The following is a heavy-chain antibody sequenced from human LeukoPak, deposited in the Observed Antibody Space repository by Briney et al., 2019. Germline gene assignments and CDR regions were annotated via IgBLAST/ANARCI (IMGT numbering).Heavy chain of an antibody. J-gene: IGHJ4*02. Sequence: ASVKVSCKASGGTFSSYAISWVRQAPGQGLEWMGWISAYNGNTNYAQKLQGRVTMTTDTSTSTAYMELRSLRSDDTAVYYCARDISGSYVDYWGQGTLVTVSS. CDR1: GGTFSSYA. CDR3: ARDISGSYVDY. V-gene: IGHV1-18*01. D-gene: IGHD3-10*01. CDR2: ISAYNGNT.